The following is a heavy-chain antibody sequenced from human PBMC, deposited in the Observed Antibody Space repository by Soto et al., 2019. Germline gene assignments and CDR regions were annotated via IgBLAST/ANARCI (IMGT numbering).Heavy chain of an antibody. D-gene: IGHD3-22*01. CDR2: MNPNSGNT. CDR3: ASFQYYYDSSGYYIDY. Sequence: ASVKVSCKASGGTFSSYAISWVRQATGQGLEWMGWMNPNSGNTGYAQKFQGRVTMTRNTSISTAYMELSSLRSEDTAVYYCASFQYYYDSSGYYIDYWGQGTLVTVSS. J-gene: IGHJ4*02. V-gene: IGHV1-8*02. CDR1: GGTFSSYA.